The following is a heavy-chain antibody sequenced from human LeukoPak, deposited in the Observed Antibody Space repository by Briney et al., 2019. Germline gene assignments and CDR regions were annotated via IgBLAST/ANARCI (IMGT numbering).Heavy chain of an antibody. CDR3: ARDRHYDSSVFNP. V-gene: IGHV3-48*01. D-gene: IGHD3-22*01. J-gene: IGHJ5*02. Sequence: GGSLRLSCAASGFTFSTYSINWVRQAPGEGLEWVSYIRSRDRTIYYADSVKGRFTISRDNAKNSLYLQMNSLRAEDTAVYYCARDRHYDSSVFNPWGRGTLVTVSS. CDR1: GFTFSTYS. CDR2: IRSRDRTI.